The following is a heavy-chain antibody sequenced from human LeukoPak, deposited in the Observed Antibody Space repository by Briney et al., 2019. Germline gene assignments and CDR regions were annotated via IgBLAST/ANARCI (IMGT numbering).Heavy chain of an antibody. CDR3: ARDEDSSGYLRY. V-gene: IGHV3-66*01. D-gene: IGHD3-22*01. J-gene: IGHJ4*02. Sequence: GSLRLSCAASGFTVSSNYMSWVRQAPGKGLEWVSVIYSGGSTYYADSVKGRFTISRDNSKNTLYLQMNSLRAEDTAVYYCARDEDSSGYLRYWGQGTLVTVSS. CDR2: IYSGGST. CDR1: GFTVSSNY.